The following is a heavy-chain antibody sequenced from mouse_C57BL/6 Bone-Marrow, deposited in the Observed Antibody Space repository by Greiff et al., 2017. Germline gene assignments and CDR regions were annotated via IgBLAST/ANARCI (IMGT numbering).Heavy chain of an antibody. Sequence: VHVKQSVAELVRPGASVKLSCTASGFNIKNTYMHWVKQRPEQVLEWIGRIDPANGNTTYAPKFQGKATMTADTSSNTAYLQLSRLTSEDTAIYYCVPVYYDPGFAYWGQGTLVTVSA. J-gene: IGHJ3*01. CDR1: GFNIKNTY. V-gene: IGHV14-3*01. D-gene: IGHD2-4*01. CDR2: IDPANGNT. CDR3: VPVYYDPGFAY.